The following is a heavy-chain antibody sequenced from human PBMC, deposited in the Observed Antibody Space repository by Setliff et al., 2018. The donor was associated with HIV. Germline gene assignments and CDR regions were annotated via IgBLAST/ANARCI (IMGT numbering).Heavy chain of an antibody. Sequence: KPGGSLRLSCAASGFTFSSYSVNWVRQAPGKGLEWVSSISSSSSYIYYADSVKGRFTISRDNAKNSLYLQMNSLRAEDTAVYYCARVGTVTPPYYYYYMDVWGKGTTVTVSS. V-gene: IGHV3-21*01. D-gene: IGHD4-17*01. CDR2: ISSSSSYI. J-gene: IGHJ6*03. CDR1: GFTFSSYS. CDR3: ARVGTVTPPYYYYYMDV.